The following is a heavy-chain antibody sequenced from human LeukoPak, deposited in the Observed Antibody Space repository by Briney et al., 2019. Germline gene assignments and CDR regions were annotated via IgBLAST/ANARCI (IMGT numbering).Heavy chain of an antibody. CDR2: ISYSGST. CDR1: GGSISSSRYY. J-gene: IGHJ4*02. V-gene: IGHV4-39*07. Sequence: SETLSLTCTVSGGSISSSRYYWGWIRQPPGKGLEWIGSISYSGSTYYNPSLKGRVTISVDTSKNQFSLKLSSVTAADTAVYYCARGLLGRYCSGGSCYRRYYFDYWGQGTLVTVSS. D-gene: IGHD2-15*01. CDR3: ARGLLGRYCSGGSCYRRYYFDY.